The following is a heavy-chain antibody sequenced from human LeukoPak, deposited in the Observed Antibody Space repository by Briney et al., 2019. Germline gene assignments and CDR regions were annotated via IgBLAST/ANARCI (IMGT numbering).Heavy chain of an antibody. D-gene: IGHD1-7*01. CDR2: TSDRGDYT. Sequence: GGSLRLSCAASGFTFTSYSMSWVRQAPGKGLEWVSGTSDRGDYTYYADSVKGRFTISRDSSKNTLFLQMNSLRAEDTALYFCARKAQYNGHYPLDYWGQGALVTVSS. J-gene: IGHJ4*02. CDR1: GFTFTSYS. V-gene: IGHV3-23*01. CDR3: ARKAQYNGHYPLDY.